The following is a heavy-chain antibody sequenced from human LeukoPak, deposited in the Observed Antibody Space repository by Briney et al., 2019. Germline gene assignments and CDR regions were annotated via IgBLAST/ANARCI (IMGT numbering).Heavy chain of an antibody. Sequence: SETLSLTCTVSGGSISSYYWSWIRQPPGKGLEWIGYIYYSGSTNYNPSLKRRVTISVDTSKNQFSLKLSSVTAADTAVYYCARQYSSSWIDYWGQGTLVTVSS. CDR1: GGSISSYY. D-gene: IGHD6-13*01. CDR2: IYYSGST. J-gene: IGHJ4*02. V-gene: IGHV4-59*08. CDR3: ARQYSSSWIDY.